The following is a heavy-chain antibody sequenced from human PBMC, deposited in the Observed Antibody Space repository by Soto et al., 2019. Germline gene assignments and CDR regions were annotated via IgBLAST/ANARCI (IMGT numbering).Heavy chain of an antibody. CDR2: ISNSGNTI. V-gene: IGHV3-48*03. Sequence: GGSLRLSCVASGFVFKNYEMNWVRQAPGKGLEWISCISNSGNTIYVADSMRGRFTISRDNAKNSLFLQMNSLRADDTAVYYCARDIDNRDYYYGLDVWGQGTTVTVSS. D-gene: IGHD1-20*01. CDR3: ARDIDNRDYYYGLDV. J-gene: IGHJ6*02. CDR1: GFVFKNYE.